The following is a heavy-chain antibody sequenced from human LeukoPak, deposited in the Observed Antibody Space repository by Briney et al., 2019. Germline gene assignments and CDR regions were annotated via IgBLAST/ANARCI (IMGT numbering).Heavy chain of an antibody. CDR3: ARGPPDCSSTSCYAFDAFDI. V-gene: IGHV3-7*03. CDR1: GFTFSNYR. D-gene: IGHD2-2*01. CDR2: IKQDGSEK. Sequence: PGGSLRLSCAASGFTFSNYRMSWVRQAPGKGLEWVANIKQDGSEKYYVDSVKGRFTISRDNAKKSLYLHMNSLRAADTAVYYCARGPPDCSSTSCYAFDAFDIWGQGTMVTVSS. J-gene: IGHJ3*02.